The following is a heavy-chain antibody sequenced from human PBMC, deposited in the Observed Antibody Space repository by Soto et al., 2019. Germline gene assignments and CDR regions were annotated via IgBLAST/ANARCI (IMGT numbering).Heavy chain of an antibody. Sequence: SETLSLTCAVYGGSFSGYYWSWIRQPPGKGLEWIGEINHSGSTNYNPSLKSRVTISVDTSKNQFSLKLSSVTAADTAVYYCARGWYYYDSSGYYNTLDAFDIWGPGTMVTVS. CDR3: ARGWYYYDSSGYYNTLDAFDI. CDR1: GGSFSGYY. J-gene: IGHJ3*02. CDR2: INHSGST. D-gene: IGHD3-22*01. V-gene: IGHV4-34*01.